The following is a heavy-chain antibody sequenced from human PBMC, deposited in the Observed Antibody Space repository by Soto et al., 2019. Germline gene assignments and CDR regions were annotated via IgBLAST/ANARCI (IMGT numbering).Heavy chain of an antibody. Sequence: GGSLRLSXAASGFTFSRYWMHWVRQAPGKGLVWVSRIDSYGSATSQVDSVEGRFTISRDNAKNTLYLQMNSLRAEDTAVYYCARGWVEGLSRQPPTDYWGQGTLVTSPQ. D-gene: IGHD3-3*01. V-gene: IGHV3-74*01. CDR2: IDSYGSAT. J-gene: IGHJ4*02. CDR3: ARGWVEGLSRQPPTDY. CDR1: GFTFSRYW.